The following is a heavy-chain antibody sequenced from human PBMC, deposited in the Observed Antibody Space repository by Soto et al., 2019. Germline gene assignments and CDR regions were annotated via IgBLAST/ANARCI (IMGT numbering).Heavy chain of an antibody. CDR1: GFSLSTSGVG. Sequence: QITLKESGPTLVKPTQTLTQTCTFSGFSLSTSGVGVGWIRQPPGKALEWLALIYWDDDRRYSPSLKSRLTITKDTSKNQVVLPMTNMDPVDTATYYCAHRPNSVYFDYWGQGTLVTVSS. CDR3: AHRPNSVYFDY. D-gene: IGHD7-27*01. V-gene: IGHV2-5*02. J-gene: IGHJ4*02. CDR2: IYWDDDR.